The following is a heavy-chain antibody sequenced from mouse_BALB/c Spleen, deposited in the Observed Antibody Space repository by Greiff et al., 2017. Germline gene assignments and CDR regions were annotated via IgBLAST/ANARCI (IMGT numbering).Heavy chain of an antibody. CDR3: ASDYYGSSWYFDF. CDR2: IHYSGST. CDR1: GYSITSGYS. Sequence: EVKLQESGPDLVKPSQSLSLTCTVTGYSITSGYSWHWIRQFPGNKLEWMGYIHYSGSTNYNPSLKSRISITLDTSKNQFFLQLNSMTTEDTATYYCASDYYGSSWYFDFWGAGTTVTVSS. J-gene: IGHJ1*01. V-gene: IGHV3-1*02. D-gene: IGHD1-1*01.